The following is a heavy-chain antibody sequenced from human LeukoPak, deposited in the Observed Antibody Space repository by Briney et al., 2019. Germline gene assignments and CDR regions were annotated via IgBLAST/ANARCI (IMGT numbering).Heavy chain of an antibody. D-gene: IGHD5-18*01. CDR2: INAGNGNT. CDR1: GYTFTSYA. J-gene: IGHJ4*02. Sequence: ASVKVSCKASGYTFTSYAIHWVRQAPGQRLEWMGWINAGNGNTKYSQEFQGRVTITRDTSASTAYMELSSLRSEDMAVYYCARGSVQLWPFDYWGQGTLVTVSS. CDR3: ARGSVQLWPFDY. V-gene: IGHV1-3*03.